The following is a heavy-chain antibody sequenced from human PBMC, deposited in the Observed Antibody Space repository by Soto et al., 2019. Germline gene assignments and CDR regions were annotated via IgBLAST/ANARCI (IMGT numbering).Heavy chain of an antibody. V-gene: IGHV1-3*01. D-gene: IGHD6-13*01. CDR3: ASSNIVAAPYGMDV. Sequence: ASVKVSCKASGYTFTRYAMHWVRQAPGQRLEWVGWINAGNGNTKYSQKFQGRVTITRDTSASTAYMELSSLRSEDTAVYYCASSNIVAAPYGMDVWGQGTTVTVSS. CDR2: INAGNGNT. J-gene: IGHJ6*02. CDR1: GYTFTRYA.